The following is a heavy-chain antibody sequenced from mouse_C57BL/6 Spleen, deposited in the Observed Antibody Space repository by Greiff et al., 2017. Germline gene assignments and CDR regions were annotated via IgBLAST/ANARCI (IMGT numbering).Heavy chain of an antibody. J-gene: IGHJ3*01. CDR2: IYPGDGDT. Sequence: QVQLQQSGPELVKPGASVKISCKASGYAFSSSWMNWVKQRPGKGLEWIGRIYPGDGDTNYNGKFKGKATLTADNSSSTAYMQLSSLTSEDSAVYVCARDSNYEGGFAYWGQGTLVTVSA. CDR1: GYAFSSSW. D-gene: IGHD2-5*01. V-gene: IGHV1-82*01. CDR3: ARDSNYEGGFAY.